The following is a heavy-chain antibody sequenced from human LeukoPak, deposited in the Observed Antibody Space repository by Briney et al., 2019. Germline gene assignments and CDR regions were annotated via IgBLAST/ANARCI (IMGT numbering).Heavy chain of an antibody. CDR2: INPNSGGT. J-gene: IGHJ4*02. Sequence: ASVKVSCKASGYTFTGYYMHWVRQAPGQGLEWMGRINPNSGGTNYAQKFQGRVTMTRDTSISTAYMELSRLRSDDRAVYYCALKGRGIQLWLRSYFDYWGQGTLVTVPS. CDR3: ALKGRGIQLWLRSYFDY. CDR1: GYTFTGYY. V-gene: IGHV1-2*06. D-gene: IGHD5-18*01.